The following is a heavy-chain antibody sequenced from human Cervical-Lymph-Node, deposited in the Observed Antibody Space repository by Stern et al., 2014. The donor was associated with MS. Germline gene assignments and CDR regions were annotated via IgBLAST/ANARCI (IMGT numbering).Heavy chain of an antibody. V-gene: IGHV3-15*01. D-gene: IGHD6-6*01. CDR3: TALRKY. Sequence: EVQLVQSGGGFVKPGGSLRLSCAASGFTFPYTSLSWFRQASGTGLEWVCRVKSRIDGGAADYAAFVKDRVTISRDDSRSTLYLQINGLESEDTAMYYCTALRKYWGQGTLLIVSS. J-gene: IGHJ4*02. CDR2: VKSRIDGGAA. CDR1: GFTFPYTS.